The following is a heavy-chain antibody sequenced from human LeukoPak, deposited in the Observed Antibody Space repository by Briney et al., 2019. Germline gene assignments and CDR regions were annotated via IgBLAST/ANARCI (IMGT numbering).Heavy chain of an antibody. Sequence: PSETLSLTCTVPGGSIGSYYWTWIRQPAGKGLEWIGRIFVSGSTNYNPSLKGRVTMSVDTSKKQFSLRLTSMSAADTAVYFCARAIFGDSYHGIDVWGQGTTVTVSS. V-gene: IGHV4-4*07. D-gene: IGHD3-10*01. J-gene: IGHJ6*02. CDR2: IFVSGST. CDR1: GGSIGSYY. CDR3: ARAIFGDSYHGIDV.